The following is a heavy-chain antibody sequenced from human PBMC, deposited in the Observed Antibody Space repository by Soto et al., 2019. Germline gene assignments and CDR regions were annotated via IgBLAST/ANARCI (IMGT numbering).Heavy chain of an antibody. Sequence: QVQLVQSGAEVKKPGASVKVSCKASGYTFTSYGISWVRQAPGQGLEWMGWISAYNGNTNYAQKLQGRVPMTTDTSTSTAYMELRSLRSDDTAVYYCARAGWYLGGQRLGEDAFDIWGQGTMVTVSS. CDR3: ARAGWYLGGQRLGEDAFDI. D-gene: IGHD6-19*01. V-gene: IGHV1-18*01. J-gene: IGHJ3*02. CDR1: GYTFTSYG. CDR2: ISAYNGNT.